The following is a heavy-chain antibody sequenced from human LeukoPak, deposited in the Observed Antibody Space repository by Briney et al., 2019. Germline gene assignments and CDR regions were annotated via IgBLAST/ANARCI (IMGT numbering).Heavy chain of an antibody. J-gene: IGHJ4*02. V-gene: IGHV1-46*01. CDR1: GYSFTSYW. CDR3: ARREYVGYHGGPY. CDR2: INPSGGST. Sequence: GESLKISCKGSGYSFTSYWIGWVRQAPGQGLEWMGIINPSGGSTTYAQNFQGRVTMTRDTSTSTVYMELSNLRSEDTAVYYCARREYVGYHGGPYWGQGTLVTVSS. D-gene: IGHD2/OR15-2a*01.